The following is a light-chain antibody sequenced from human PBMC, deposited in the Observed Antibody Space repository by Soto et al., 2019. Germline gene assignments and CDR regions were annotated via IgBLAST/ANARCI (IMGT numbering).Light chain of an antibody. Sequence: DIQMTQSPSTLSASVGDRVAITCRASRSVSSWVAWYHLKPGRAPKLLIYKASTLEVGVPSRFAGSGSRTDFTLTITNLQPDDFGPYYCQHYAGFAGTLGQGTKVDIK. V-gene: IGKV1-5*03. CDR3: QHYAGFAGT. CDR1: RSVSSW. J-gene: IGKJ1*01. CDR2: KAS.